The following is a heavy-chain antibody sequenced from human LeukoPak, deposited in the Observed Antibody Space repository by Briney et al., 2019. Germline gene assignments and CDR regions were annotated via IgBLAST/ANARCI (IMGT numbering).Heavy chain of an antibody. V-gene: IGHV3-74*01. Sequence: PGGSLRLSCAASGLTFHTTWMHWVRQAPGKGLVWVSRIISHGITTPYADSVKGRYTLSRDNAKNSLYLQMTSLRAEDTAVYYCARNYYGPEYWGQGTLVTVSS. J-gene: IGHJ4*02. CDR1: GLTFHTTW. CDR3: ARNYYGPEY. D-gene: IGHD3-10*01. CDR2: IISHGITT.